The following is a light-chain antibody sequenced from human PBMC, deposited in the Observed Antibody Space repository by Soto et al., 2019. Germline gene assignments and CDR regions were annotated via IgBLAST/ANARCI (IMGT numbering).Light chain of an antibody. Sequence: SVLTQPASVSGSPGQSITISCTGTSSDVGAYNYVSWYQQHPGEAPKLMIFGVSNRPSGVSNRFSGSKSGNTASLTISGLQAEDEADYYCSSFSSSSTRYLLGTGTKVNVL. CDR2: GVS. CDR1: SSDVGAYNY. CDR3: SSFSSSSTRYL. V-gene: IGLV2-14*01. J-gene: IGLJ1*01.